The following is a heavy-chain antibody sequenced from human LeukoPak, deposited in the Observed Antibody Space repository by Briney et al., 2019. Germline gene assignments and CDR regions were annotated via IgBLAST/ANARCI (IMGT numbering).Heavy chain of an antibody. CDR2: INPSGGST. CDR3: ARDTSRRMGVWGSYRAHDAFDI. CDR1: GYTFTSYY. V-gene: IGHV1-46*01. J-gene: IGHJ3*02. Sequence: GASVKVSCKASGYTFTSYYMHWVRQAPGQGLEWMGIINPSGGSTSYAQKFQGRVTMTRDMSTSTVYMELSSLRSEDTAVYYCARDTSRRMGVWGSYRAHDAFDIWGQGTMVTVSS. D-gene: IGHD3-16*02.